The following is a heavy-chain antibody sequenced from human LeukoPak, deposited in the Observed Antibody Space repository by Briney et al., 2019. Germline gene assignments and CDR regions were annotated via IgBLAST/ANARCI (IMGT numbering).Heavy chain of an antibody. D-gene: IGHD6-19*01. CDR3: AKTSSGWYPFDY. Sequence: GGSLRLSCVASGFTFGHNAMAWVRQAPGKRLEWVSALSGSGGDTFYADSVKGRFTISRDNSKNTLYLQMNSLRAENTAIYYCAKTSSGWYPFDYWGQGTLVTVSS. V-gene: IGHV3-23*01. CDR2: LSGSGGDT. CDR1: GFTFGHNA. J-gene: IGHJ4*02.